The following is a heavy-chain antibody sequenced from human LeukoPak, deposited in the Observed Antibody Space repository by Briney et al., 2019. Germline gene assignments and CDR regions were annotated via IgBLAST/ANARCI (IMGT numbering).Heavy chain of an antibody. CDR1: GYTFTKYV. Sequence: ASVKVSCKASGYTFTKYVVHWVRQAPGQRPEWMGWINAGNGDTKYSQNFQDRVTITGDTSANTAYMELSSLTSEDTALYYCARDDCGDTGYPGGYWGQGTLVTVSS. V-gene: IGHV1-3*01. D-gene: IGHD2-21*01. J-gene: IGHJ4*02. CDR3: ARDDCGDTGYPGGY. CDR2: INAGNGDT.